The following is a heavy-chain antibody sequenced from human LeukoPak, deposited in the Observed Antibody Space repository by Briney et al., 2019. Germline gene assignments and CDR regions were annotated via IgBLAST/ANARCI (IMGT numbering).Heavy chain of an antibody. V-gene: IGHV4-30-4*01. D-gene: IGHD5-12*01. J-gene: IGHJ4*02. Sequence: SETLSLTCTVSGGSISSYYWSWIRQPPGKGLEWIGYIHYSGSTYYNPSLKSQVTISVDTSKNQFSLKLSSVTAADTAVYYCARVGYSGYDAFDYWGQGTLVTVSS. CDR2: IHYSGST. CDR3: ARVGYSGYDAFDY. CDR1: GGSISSYY.